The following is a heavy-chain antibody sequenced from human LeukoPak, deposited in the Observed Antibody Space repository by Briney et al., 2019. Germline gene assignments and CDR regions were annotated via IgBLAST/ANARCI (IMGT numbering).Heavy chain of an antibody. J-gene: IGHJ4*02. CDR1: GFIFSSYW. Sequence: PGGSLRLSCAVSGFIFSSYWMSWVRQAPGKGLEWVANIKQDGSEKYYVDSAKGRFTVSRDNAKNSLYLQVNSLRAEDTAIYYCARVYRSSSGYCFDFWGQGTLVTVSS. V-gene: IGHV3-7*01. CDR3: ARVYRSSSGYCFDF. D-gene: IGHD6-6*01. CDR2: IKQDGSEK.